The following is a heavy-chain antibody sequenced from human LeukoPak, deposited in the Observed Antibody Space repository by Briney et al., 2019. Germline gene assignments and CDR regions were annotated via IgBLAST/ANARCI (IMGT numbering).Heavy chain of an antibody. CDR1: GGSISSYY. Sequence: PSETLSLTCTVSGGSISSYYWSWIRQPPGKGLEWIGYIYYSGSTNYNPSLKSRVTISVDTSKNQFSLKLSSVTAADTAVYYCARMSVLLWFGKLLKSYYFDYWGQGTLVTVSS. V-gene: IGHV4-59*01. J-gene: IGHJ4*02. D-gene: IGHD3-10*01. CDR2: IYYSGST. CDR3: ARMSVLLWFGKLLKSYYFDY.